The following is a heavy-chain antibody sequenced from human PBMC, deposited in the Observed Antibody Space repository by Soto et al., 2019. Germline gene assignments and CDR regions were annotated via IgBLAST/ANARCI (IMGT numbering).Heavy chain of an antibody. Sequence: EVQLLESGGGLVQPGGSLRLSCAASGFTFSSYAMSWVRQAPGKGLEWVSAISGSGGSTYYADSVKGRFTISRDNSKNTLYLQMNSLRAEDTAVYYCPKDFRGGGSAAGNYWGQGTLVTVSS. J-gene: IGHJ4*02. CDR1: GFTFSSYA. D-gene: IGHD6-13*01. CDR3: PKDFRGGGSAAGNY. V-gene: IGHV3-23*01. CDR2: ISGSGGST.